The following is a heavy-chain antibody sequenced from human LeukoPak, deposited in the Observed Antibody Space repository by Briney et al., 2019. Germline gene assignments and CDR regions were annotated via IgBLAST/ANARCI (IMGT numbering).Heavy chain of an antibody. V-gene: IGHV1-69*05. CDR3: ARYCSSTSCQFDP. CDR2: IVPIFGTA. D-gene: IGHD2-2*01. Sequence: ASVKVSCKASGGTFSSYAISWVRQAPGQGLEWMGGIVPIFGTANYARKFQGRVTITTDESTSTAYMELSSLRSEDTAVYYCARYCSSTSCQFDPWGQGTLVTVSS. CDR1: GGTFSSYA. J-gene: IGHJ5*02.